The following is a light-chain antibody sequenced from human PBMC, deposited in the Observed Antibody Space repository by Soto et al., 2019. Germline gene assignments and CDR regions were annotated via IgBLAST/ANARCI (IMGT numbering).Light chain of an antibody. CDR2: EVS. CDR3: SSYTSSSIDYV. Sequence: QSALTQPASVSGSPGQSITISCTGTSSAVGGYNYVSWYQQHPGKAPKLMIYEVSNRPSGVSNRFSGSKSGNTASMTISGLQAEYEDDYYCSSYTSSSIDYVFGPGTKLTVL. CDR1: SSAVGGYNY. V-gene: IGLV2-14*01. J-gene: IGLJ1*01.